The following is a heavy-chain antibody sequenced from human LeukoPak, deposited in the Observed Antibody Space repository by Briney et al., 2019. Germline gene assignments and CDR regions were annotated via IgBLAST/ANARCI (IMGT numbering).Heavy chain of an antibody. D-gene: IGHD3-10*01. CDR1: GFTFSSYW. Sequence: PGGSLRLSCAASGFTFSSYWMSWVRQAPGKGLEWVANMKQDGSEKYYVDSVKGRFTISRDNAKNSLYLQMNSLRAEDTAVYYCARDHMVRGVIFAFDIWGQGTMVTVSS. J-gene: IGHJ3*02. V-gene: IGHV3-7*01. CDR3: ARDHMVRGVIFAFDI. CDR2: MKQDGSEK.